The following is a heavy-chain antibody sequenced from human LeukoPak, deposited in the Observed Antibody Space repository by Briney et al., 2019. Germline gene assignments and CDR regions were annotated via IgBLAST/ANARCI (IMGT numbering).Heavy chain of an antibody. Sequence: GGSLRLSCAASGFTFSSYWMSWVRQAPGKGLEWVANIKQDGSESHYVDSVKGRFTISRDNAKNSLYLQMNSLRAEDTAMYFCAKAGLLWFGESWMDVWGQGTTVTVSS. CDR2: IKQDGSES. CDR3: AKAGLLWFGESWMDV. D-gene: IGHD3-10*01. V-gene: IGHV3-7*01. CDR1: GFTFSSYW. J-gene: IGHJ6*02.